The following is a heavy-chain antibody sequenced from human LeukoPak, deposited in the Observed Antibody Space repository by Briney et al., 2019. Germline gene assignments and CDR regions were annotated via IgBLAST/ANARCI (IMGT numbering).Heavy chain of an antibody. Sequence: GGSLRLSCSASGFTFNNYALTWVRQTPGKGLECVSAISGDGVSPYYADSVRGRFTISRDNSKNTLYLQMNSLRVEDTAVYFCARDPGAFPYFFDSGGQGTLVTVSS. CDR3: ARDPGAFPYFFDS. J-gene: IGHJ4*02. CDR1: GFTFNNYA. V-gene: IGHV3-23*01. D-gene: IGHD4/OR15-4a*01. CDR2: ISGDGVSP.